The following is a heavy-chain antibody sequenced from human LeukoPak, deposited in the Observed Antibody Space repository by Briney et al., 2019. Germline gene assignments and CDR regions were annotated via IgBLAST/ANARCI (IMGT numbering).Heavy chain of an antibody. V-gene: IGHV3-7*01. D-gene: IGHD5-18*01. Sequence: GGSLRLSCAASDFCFGSFWMNWVRQAPGQGLEWVANIKQDGRQKYFVDSVKGRFTISRDNAKKSLYLQMNNLRAEDTAVYYCAREGYSYGYKGFVDYWGQGTLVTVSS. CDR3: AREGYSYGYKGFVDY. CDR1: DFCFGSFW. CDR2: IKQDGRQK. J-gene: IGHJ4*02.